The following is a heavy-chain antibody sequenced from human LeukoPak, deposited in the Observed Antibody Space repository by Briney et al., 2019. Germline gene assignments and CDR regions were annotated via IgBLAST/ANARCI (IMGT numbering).Heavy chain of an antibody. Sequence: GASVKVSCKASGYAFSSYGISWVRQAPGQGLEWMGWISAYNGNTNYAQKFQGRVTMTTDTPTSTAHMELRSLRYDDTAVYYCARDGRFAAYEPDYWGQGTLVTVSS. D-gene: IGHD1-26*01. CDR1: GYAFSSYG. CDR2: ISAYNGNT. CDR3: ARDGRFAAYEPDY. J-gene: IGHJ4*02. V-gene: IGHV1-18*01.